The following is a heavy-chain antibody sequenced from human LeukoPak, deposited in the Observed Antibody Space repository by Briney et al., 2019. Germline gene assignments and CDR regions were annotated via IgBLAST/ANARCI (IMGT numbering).Heavy chain of an antibody. J-gene: IGHJ6*04. CDR1: QFTFSNYA. Sequence: PGGSLRLSCAASQFTFSNYAFHWVRQAPGKGLEWVSSISSSSSYIYYADSVKGRFTISRDNAKNSLYLQMNSLRAEDTAVYYCAELGITMIGGVWGKGTTVTISS. CDR3: AELGITMIGGV. V-gene: IGHV3-21*01. CDR2: ISSSSSYI. D-gene: IGHD3-10*02.